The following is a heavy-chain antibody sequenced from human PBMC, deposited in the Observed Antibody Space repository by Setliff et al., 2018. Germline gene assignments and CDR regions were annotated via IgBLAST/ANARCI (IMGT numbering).Heavy chain of an antibody. J-gene: IGHJ4*02. CDR2: INPSGGST. V-gene: IGHV1-46*01. CDR1: GYTFTSYY. CDR3: ASLDCSSTSCYEGWEPFDY. Sequence: GASVKVSCKASGYTFTSYYMHWVRQAPGQGLEWMGIINPSGGSTSYAQKFQGRVTMTRDTSTSTVYMELSSLRSEDTAVYYCASLDCSSTSCYEGWEPFDYWGQGTLVTVSS. D-gene: IGHD2-2*01.